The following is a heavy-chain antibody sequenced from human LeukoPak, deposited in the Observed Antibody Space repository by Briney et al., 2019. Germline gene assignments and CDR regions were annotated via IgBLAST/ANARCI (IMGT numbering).Heavy chain of an antibody. V-gene: IGHV3-21*01. CDR2: ISSSSSYI. CDR1: GFTFSSYS. Sequence: GGSLRLSCAASGFTFSSYSMNWVRQAPGKGLEWVSSISSSSSYIYYADSVKGRFTISRDNAKNSLYLQVNSLRAEDTAVYYCARGSVAFGSMDYWGQGTLVTVSS. CDR3: ARGSVAFGSMDY. J-gene: IGHJ4*02. D-gene: IGHD3-3*01.